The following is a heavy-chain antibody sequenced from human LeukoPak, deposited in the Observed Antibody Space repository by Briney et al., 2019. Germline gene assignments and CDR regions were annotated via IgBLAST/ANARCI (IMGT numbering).Heavy chain of an antibody. Sequence: ASVKVSCKASGYTFTSFGISWVRQAPGQGLEWMGWIGTYNGNTNYAQKFQGRVTMTTDTSTSTAHLELRSLRSDDTAVYYCARKACYGDCYDLDYWGQGSLVTVSS. D-gene: IGHD2-21*02. V-gene: IGHV1-18*01. J-gene: IGHJ4*02. CDR1: GYTFTSFG. CDR3: ARKACYGDCYDLDY. CDR2: IGTYNGNT.